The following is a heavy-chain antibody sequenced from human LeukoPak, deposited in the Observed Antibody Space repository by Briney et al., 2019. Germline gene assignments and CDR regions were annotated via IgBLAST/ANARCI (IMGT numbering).Heavy chain of an antibody. D-gene: IGHD6-19*01. J-gene: IGHJ3*02. Sequence: PGGSLRLSCAASGFTFSSYAMSWVRQAPGKGLEWVSSISAGGTTYYPDSVKGRFTVSRDNSKNTLYLQMNSLRAEDTAVYYCASGGIVVDPDGPGDAFDIWGQGTMVTVSS. CDR1: GFTFSSYA. CDR2: ISAGGTT. CDR3: ASGGIVVDPDGPGDAFDI. V-gene: IGHV3-23*01.